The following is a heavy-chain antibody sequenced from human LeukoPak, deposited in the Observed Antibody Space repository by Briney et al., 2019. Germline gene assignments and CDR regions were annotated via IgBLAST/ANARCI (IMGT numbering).Heavy chain of an antibody. Sequence: SVKVSCKASGGTFSSYAISWVRQAPGQGLEWMGGIIPIFGTANYAQRFQGRVTITADESTSTAYMELSSLRSEDTAVYYCAADGDIVVVPAAPYYYYGMDVWGKGTTVTVSS. CDR1: GGTFSSYA. CDR3: AADGDIVVVPAAPYYYYGMDV. J-gene: IGHJ6*04. V-gene: IGHV1-69*13. D-gene: IGHD2-2*01. CDR2: IIPIFGTA.